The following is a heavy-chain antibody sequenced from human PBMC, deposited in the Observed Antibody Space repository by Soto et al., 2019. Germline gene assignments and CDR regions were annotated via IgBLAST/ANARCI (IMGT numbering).Heavy chain of an antibody. CDR3: ARDPPFSGILRGTPLMDV. Sequence: ASVKVSCKASGYSFTTHGISWVRRAPGHGLEWMGWISAYNGDTHYVQRFQGRLTMTTDTSTSTAYMELRSLTSDDTAVYYCARDPPFSGILRGTPLMDVWGQGTTVPSP. CDR1: GYSFTTHG. J-gene: IGHJ6*02. V-gene: IGHV1-18*04. CDR2: ISAYNGDT. D-gene: IGHD4-17*01.